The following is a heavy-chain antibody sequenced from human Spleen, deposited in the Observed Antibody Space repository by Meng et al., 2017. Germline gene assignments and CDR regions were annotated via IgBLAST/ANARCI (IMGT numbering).Heavy chain of an antibody. CDR3: ASSYGSGPDVDYFDY. CDR2: ISSSSYI. D-gene: IGHD3-10*01. V-gene: IGHV3-21*01. CDR1: GFTFSSYS. Sequence: GESLKISCAASGFTFSSYSMNWVRQAPGKGLEWVSSISSSSYIYYADSVKGRFTISRDNAKNSLYLQMNSLRAEDTAVYYCASSYGSGPDVDYFDYWGQGTLVTVSS. J-gene: IGHJ4*02.